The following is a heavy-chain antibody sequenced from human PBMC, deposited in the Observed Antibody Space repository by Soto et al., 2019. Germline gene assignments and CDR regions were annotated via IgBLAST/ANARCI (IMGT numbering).Heavy chain of an antibody. V-gene: IGHV3-30-3*01. D-gene: IGHD6-13*01. CDR3: ARDRFASSWSYFDY. J-gene: IGHJ4*02. CDR1: GFTFSTYA. CDR2: ISYDGSNK. Sequence: GGSLRLSCAASGFTFSTYAMHWVRQAPGKGLEWVAVISYDGSNKYYADSVKGRFTISRDNSKNTLYLQMNSLRTEDTAVYYCARDRFASSWSYFDYWGQGILVTVSA.